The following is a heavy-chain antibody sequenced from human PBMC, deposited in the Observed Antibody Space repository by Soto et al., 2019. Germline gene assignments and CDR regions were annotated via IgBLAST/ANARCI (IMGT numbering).Heavy chain of an antibody. CDR1: GYTFTSYG. CDR2: INPGNGNT. J-gene: IGHJ4*02. D-gene: IGHD3-22*01. Sequence: VKVSCKASGYTFTSYGINWVRQAPGRGLEWMGWINPGNGNTKYSQQFQGRVIIDRDTSASTAYMELSSLRSEDTAVYYCARGGYFDSSNYLAYWGLGTLVTVSS. V-gene: IGHV1-3*01. CDR3: ARGGYFDSSNYLAY.